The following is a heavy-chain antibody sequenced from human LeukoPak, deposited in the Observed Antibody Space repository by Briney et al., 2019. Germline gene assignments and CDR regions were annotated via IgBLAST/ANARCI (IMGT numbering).Heavy chain of an antibody. CDR1: GFIFSPYD. V-gene: IGHV3-13*01. D-gene: IGHD3-10*01. CDR3: ARGGSGYHGSGNYAGV. Sequence: GGSLRLSCAASGFIFSPYDMHWVRQTTGKGLEWVSGIGTIGDTYYPGSVKGRFTISRDNAKNFLYLQMNSLTVGDTAVYYCARGGSGYHGSGNYAGVWGRGTTVTVSS. CDR2: IGTIGDT. J-gene: IGHJ6*02.